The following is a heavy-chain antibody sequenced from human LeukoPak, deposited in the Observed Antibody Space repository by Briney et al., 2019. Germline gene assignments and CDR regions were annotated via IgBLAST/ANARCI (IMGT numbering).Heavy chain of an antibody. D-gene: IGHD2-15*01. V-gene: IGHV4-34*01. CDR1: GGSFSGYY. Sequence: SETLSLTCAVYGGSFSGYYWSWIRQPPGKGLEWIGEINHSGSTNYNPSLKSRVTISVDTSKNQFSLKLSSVTAADTAVYYCARAAWGYCSGGSCYSGYYYYYMDVWGKGSTVTVSS. CDR2: INHSGST. J-gene: IGHJ6*03. CDR3: ARAAWGYCSGGSCYSGYYYYYMDV.